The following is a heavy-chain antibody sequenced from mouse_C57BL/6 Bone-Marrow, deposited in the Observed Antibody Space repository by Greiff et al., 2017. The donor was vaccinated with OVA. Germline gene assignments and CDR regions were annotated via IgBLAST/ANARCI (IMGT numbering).Heavy chain of an antibody. J-gene: IGHJ3*01. CDR1: GFTFSDFY. CDR3: ARSNWDVAWFAD. Sequence: EVMLVESGGGLVQSGRSLRLSCATSGFTFSDFYMEWVRQAPGTGLEWIAASRHKANDYPTEYSASGKGRFIVSRYTAQSSLYLQMNALRAEDTAICYCARSNWDVAWFADWGQGTLVTVSA. D-gene: IGHD4-1*01. CDR2: SRHKANDYPT. V-gene: IGHV7-1*01.